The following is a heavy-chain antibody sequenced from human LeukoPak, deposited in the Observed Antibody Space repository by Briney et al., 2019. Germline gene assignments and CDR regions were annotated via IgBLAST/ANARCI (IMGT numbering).Heavy chain of an antibody. CDR1: GGSFSGYY. V-gene: IGHV4-34*01. CDR3: ARGWLSRTDY. D-gene: IGHD6-19*01. J-gene: IGHJ4*02. Sequence: KSSETLSLTCAVYGGSFSGYYWSWIRQPPGKGLEWIGEINHSGSTNYNPSLKSRVTISVDTSKNQFSLKLSSATAADTAVYYCARGWLSRTDYWGQGTLVTVSS. CDR2: INHSGST.